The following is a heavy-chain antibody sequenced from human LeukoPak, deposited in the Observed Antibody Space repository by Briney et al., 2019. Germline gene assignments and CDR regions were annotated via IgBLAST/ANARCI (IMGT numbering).Heavy chain of an antibody. CDR1: GGSISSSSYY. J-gene: IGHJ3*02. Sequence: PSETLSLTCTVSGGSISSSSYYWGWLRQPPGKGLEWIGTMYYGGSTYYNPSLKSRVTISIDTSKNQFSLELSSVTATDTAIYYCARQGGGGRAFDIWGQGTMVTVSS. V-gene: IGHV4-39*01. D-gene: IGHD1-26*01. CDR2: MYYGGST. CDR3: ARQGGGGRAFDI.